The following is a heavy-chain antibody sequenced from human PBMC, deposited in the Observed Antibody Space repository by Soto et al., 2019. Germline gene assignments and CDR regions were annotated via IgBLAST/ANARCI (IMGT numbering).Heavy chain of an antibody. CDR3: ARDLYYYDSSGYYHLTYYYYGMDV. CDR1: GDSVSSNSAA. V-gene: IGHV6-1*01. D-gene: IGHD3-22*01. CDR2: TYYRSKWYN. Sequence: QSQTLSLTCAISGDSVSSNSAAWNWIRQSPSRGLEWLGRTYYRSKWYNDYAVSVKSRITINPDTSKNQFSLQLNSVTPEDTAVYYCARDLYYYDSSGYYHLTYYYYGMDVWGQGTTVTVSS. J-gene: IGHJ6*02.